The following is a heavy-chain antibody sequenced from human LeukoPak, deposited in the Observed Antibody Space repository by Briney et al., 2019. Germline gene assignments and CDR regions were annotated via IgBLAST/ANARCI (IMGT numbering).Heavy chain of an antibody. CDR2: INHSGST. D-gene: IGHD6-19*01. CDR3: ARAGLSVRLALFDS. V-gene: IGHV4-34*01. Sequence: SETLSLTCAVYGGSFSGYYWSWIRQPPGKGLEWIGEINHSGSTNYNPSLKSRVTISVDTSKNQFSLKLSSVTAADTAVYYCARAGLSVRLALFDSWGQGTLVTVSS. CDR1: GGSFSGYY. J-gene: IGHJ4*02.